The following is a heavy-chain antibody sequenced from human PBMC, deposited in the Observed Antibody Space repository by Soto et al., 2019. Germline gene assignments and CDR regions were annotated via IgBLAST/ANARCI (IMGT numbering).Heavy chain of an antibody. D-gene: IGHD6-19*01. J-gene: IGHJ4*02. V-gene: IGHV1-69*13. CDR2: IIPIFGTA. Sequence: GASVKVSCKASGRTFSSYAISWVRQAPGQGLEWMGGIIPIFGTANYAQKFQGRVTITADESTSTAYMELSSLRSEDTAVYYCARKLAGGWLAWFEYWGQGTLVTVSS. CDR1: GRTFSSYA. CDR3: ARKLAGGWLAWFEY.